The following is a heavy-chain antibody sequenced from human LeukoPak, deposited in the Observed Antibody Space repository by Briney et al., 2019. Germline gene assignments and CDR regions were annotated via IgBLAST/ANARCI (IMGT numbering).Heavy chain of an antibody. CDR3: AKANYYDSSGYYENLDS. J-gene: IGHJ4*02. Sequence: GGSLRLSCEGSGFTFSTYGMSWVRQAPGKGLEWVSSISGSGRTTYYADSVKGRFTISRDNSKNTLLLQMNSLRAEDTAVYYCAKANYYDSSGYYENLDSWGQGTLVTVSS. V-gene: IGHV3-23*01. CDR2: ISGSGRTT. D-gene: IGHD3-22*01. CDR1: GFTFSTYG.